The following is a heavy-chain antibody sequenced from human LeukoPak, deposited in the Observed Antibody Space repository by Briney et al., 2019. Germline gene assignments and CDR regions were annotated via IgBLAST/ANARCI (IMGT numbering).Heavy chain of an antibody. Sequence: GGSLRLSCAASGFTVSSNYMSWVRQAPGKGLEWVSVIYSGGSTYYADSVKGRFTISRDNSKNTLYLQMNSLRAEDTAVYYCARDPFFVRYCSSTRCLPDAFDIWGQGTMVTVSS. J-gene: IGHJ3*02. CDR2: IYSGGST. CDR1: GFTVSSNY. D-gene: IGHD2-2*01. V-gene: IGHV3-66*02. CDR3: ARDPFFVRYCSSTRCLPDAFDI.